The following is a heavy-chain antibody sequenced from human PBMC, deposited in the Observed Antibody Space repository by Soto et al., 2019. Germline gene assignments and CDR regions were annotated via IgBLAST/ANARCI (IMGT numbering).Heavy chain of an antibody. V-gene: IGHV1-18*01. CDR1: GYTFTSYG. J-gene: IGHJ4*02. CDR2: ISTYNGNT. D-gene: IGHD2-15*01. CDR3: ARDVVVVAAMRRSMGY. Sequence: QVQLVQSGAEVKRPGASVKVSCKASGYTFTSYGISWVRQAPGQGLEWMGWISTYNGNTNYAHKFQGRVTMTTDTSTSTAYMEVRSLKSDDTAVYYCARDVVVVAAMRRSMGYCGQGSLVTVSS.